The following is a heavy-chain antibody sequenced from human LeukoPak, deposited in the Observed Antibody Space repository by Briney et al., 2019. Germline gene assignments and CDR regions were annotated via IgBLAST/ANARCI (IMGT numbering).Heavy chain of an antibody. CDR3: AGDYGEYYYGMDV. J-gene: IGHJ6*02. D-gene: IGHD4-17*01. Sequence: GRSLRLSCAASGFTFNSYGMHWVRQAPGKGLEWVAVIWYDGSNKCYADSVKGRFTISRDNSKNTLYLQMNSLRAEDTAVYYCAGDYGEYYYGMDVWGQGTTVTVSS. CDR1: GFTFNSYG. V-gene: IGHV3-33*01. CDR2: IWYDGSNK.